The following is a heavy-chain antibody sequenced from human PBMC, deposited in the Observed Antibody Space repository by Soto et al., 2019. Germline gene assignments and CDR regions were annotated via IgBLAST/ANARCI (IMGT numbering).Heavy chain of an antibody. CDR1: GYTFTGYY. Sequence: QVQLVQSGAEVKKPGASVKVSCKASGYTFTGYYMHWVRQAPGQGLEWMGWINPNSGGTNYAQKLQGCVPMTRDTSIITAYRELSRLRSDDTAVYYCPRSRVAAGVGIDVWGQGTTVTVSS. D-gene: IGHD6-25*01. V-gene: IGHV1-2*04. J-gene: IGHJ6*02. CDR2: INPNSGGT. CDR3: PRSRVAAGVGIDV.